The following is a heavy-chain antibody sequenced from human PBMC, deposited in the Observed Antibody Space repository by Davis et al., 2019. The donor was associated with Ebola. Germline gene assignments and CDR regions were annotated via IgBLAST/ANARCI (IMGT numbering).Heavy chain of an antibody. V-gene: IGHV4-34*01. Sequence: GSLRLSCAVYGGSFSGYYWSWICQPPGKGLEWIGEINHSGSTNYNPSLKSRVTISVDTSKNQFSLKLSSVTAADTAVYYCARLHDAFDIWGQGTMVTVSS. CDR3: ARLHDAFDI. J-gene: IGHJ3*02. CDR2: INHSGST. CDR1: GGSFSGYY.